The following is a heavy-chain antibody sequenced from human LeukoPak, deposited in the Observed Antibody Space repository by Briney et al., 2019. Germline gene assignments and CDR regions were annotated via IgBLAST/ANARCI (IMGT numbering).Heavy chain of an antibody. V-gene: IGHV1-2*02. CDR2: INPNSGGT. D-gene: IGHD3-22*01. J-gene: IGHJ2*01. Sequence: ASVKVSCKASGYTFTGYYMHWVRQAPGQGLEWMGWINPNSGGTNYAQKFQGRVTMTRDTSISTAYMELSRLRSDDTAVYYCARNNYYDSSGYQGIFRVGDWYFDLWGRGTLVTVSS. CDR3: ARNNYYDSSGYQGIFRVGDWYFDL. CDR1: GYTFTGYY.